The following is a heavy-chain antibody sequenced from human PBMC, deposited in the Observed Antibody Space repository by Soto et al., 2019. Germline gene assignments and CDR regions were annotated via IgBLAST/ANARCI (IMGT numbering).Heavy chain of an antibody. D-gene: IGHD2-15*01. CDR2: INGYNGNT. Sequence: QVQLVQSGAEXKXPGXXXXVSCKAXXYXXXSXGISWVRQAPGQGLEWMGWINGYNGNTNHAQKLQGRVTMSTDTSTSTAYMELRSLRSDDSAVYYXXRMGXVXXXYYGMDVWGQGTTVTVSS. V-gene: IGHV1-18*01. CDR1: XYXXXSXG. CDR3: XRMGXVXXXYYGMDV. J-gene: IGHJ6*02.